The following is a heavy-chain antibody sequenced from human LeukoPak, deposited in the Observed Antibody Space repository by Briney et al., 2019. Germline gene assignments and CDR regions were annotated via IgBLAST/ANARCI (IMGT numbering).Heavy chain of an antibody. J-gene: IGHJ5*02. Sequence: SETLSLTCTVSGGSISSYYWSWIRQPPGKGLEWIGYIYYSGSTYYNPSLKSRVTISVDTSKNQFSLKLSSVTAADTAVYYCARRDGGSYSARPGYNWFDPWGQGTLVTVSS. V-gene: IGHV4-59*08. CDR1: GGSISSYY. CDR3: ARRDGGSYSARPGYNWFDP. D-gene: IGHD1-26*01. CDR2: IYYSGST.